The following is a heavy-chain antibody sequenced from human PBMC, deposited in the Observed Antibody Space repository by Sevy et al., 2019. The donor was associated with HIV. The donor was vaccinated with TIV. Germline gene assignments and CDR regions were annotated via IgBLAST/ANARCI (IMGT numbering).Heavy chain of an antibody. CDR3: VRSLGSSAAGYGMDV. Sequence: SETLSLTCTVSGDSISRNYWSWIRQTPGMGLEWIGFIYKSGSTKYNPSLKSRVSISEDRSKNEFSLRLSSVSIADTAVYYCVRSLGSSAAGYGMDVWGQGTTVTVSS. CDR2: IYKSGST. J-gene: IGHJ6*02. D-gene: IGHD6-6*01. CDR1: GDSISRNY. V-gene: IGHV4-59*01.